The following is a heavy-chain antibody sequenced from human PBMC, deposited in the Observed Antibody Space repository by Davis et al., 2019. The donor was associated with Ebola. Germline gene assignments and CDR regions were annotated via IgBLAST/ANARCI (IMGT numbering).Heavy chain of an antibody. V-gene: IGHV3-7*03. D-gene: IGHD4-23*01. Sequence: GESLKISCAASGFTFSSYAMHWVRQAPGKGLEWEANIKQDGSEKYYVDSVKGRFTISRDNAKNSLYLQMNSLRAEDTAVYYCARGLRWRFRYYYGMDVWGQGTTVTVSS. J-gene: IGHJ6*02. CDR1: GFTFSSYA. CDR3: ARGLRWRFRYYYGMDV. CDR2: IKQDGSEK.